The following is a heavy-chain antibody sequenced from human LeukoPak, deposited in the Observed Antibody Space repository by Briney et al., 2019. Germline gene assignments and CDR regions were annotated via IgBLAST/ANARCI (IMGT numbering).Heavy chain of an antibody. CDR1: GYTFTGYY. V-gene: IGHV1-2*06. Sequence: ASVKVSCKASGYTFTGYYMHWVRQAPGQGLEWMGRINPNSGGTNYAQKFQGRVTMTRDTSISTAYMELSRLRSDDTAVYYCARDYYDSSGYSYRGYWGQGTLVTVSS. D-gene: IGHD3-22*01. CDR3: ARDYYDSSGYSYRGY. CDR2: INPNSGGT. J-gene: IGHJ4*02.